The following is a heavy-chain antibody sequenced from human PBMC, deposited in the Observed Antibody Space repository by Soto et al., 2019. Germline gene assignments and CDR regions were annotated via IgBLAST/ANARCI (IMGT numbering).Heavy chain of an antibody. V-gene: IGHV3-23*01. D-gene: IGHD3-3*01. CDR3: AKVPESITIFGVDNYYYGMDV. Sequence: EVQLLESGGGLVQPGGSLRLSCAASGFTFSSYAMSWVRQAPGKGLEWVSAISGSGGSTYYADSVKGRFTISRDNSKNTLYLQMNSLRAEDTAVYYCAKVPESITIFGVDNYYYGMDVWGQGTTVTVSS. CDR1: GFTFSSYA. CDR2: ISGSGGST. J-gene: IGHJ6*02.